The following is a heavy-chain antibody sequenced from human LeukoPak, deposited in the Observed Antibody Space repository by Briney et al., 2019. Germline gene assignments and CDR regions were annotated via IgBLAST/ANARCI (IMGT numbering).Heavy chain of an antibody. J-gene: IGHJ3*02. CDR3: ARPDHDLSSRYAFDI. V-gene: IGHV1-46*01. D-gene: IGHD6-19*01. Sequence: GASVKVSCKASGYTFTSYYMHWVRQAPGQGLEWMGIINPSGGSTSYAQKFQGRVTMTRDTSTSTVYMELSSLRSEDTAVYYCARPDHDLSSRYAFDIWGQGTMVTVSS. CDR1: GYTFTSYY. CDR2: INPSGGST.